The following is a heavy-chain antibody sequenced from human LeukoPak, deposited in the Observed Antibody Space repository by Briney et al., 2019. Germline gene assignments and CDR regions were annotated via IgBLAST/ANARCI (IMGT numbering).Heavy chain of an antibody. CDR2: ISNSGTYT. V-gene: IGHV3-11*03. J-gene: IGHJ4*02. CDR1: RFTFSDYY. Sequence: GGSLRLSCAASRFTFSDYYMNWIRQAPGKGLEWVSYISNSGTYTNYADSVKGRFTISRDNAKNSLYLQMNSLRAEDTAVYYCARAVTASRYDSWGQGTLVTVSS. CDR3: ARAVTASRYDS. D-gene: IGHD2-21*02.